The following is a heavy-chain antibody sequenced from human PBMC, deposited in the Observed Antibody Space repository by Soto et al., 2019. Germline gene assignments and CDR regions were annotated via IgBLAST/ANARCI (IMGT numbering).Heavy chain of an antibody. CDR1: GFTFNNYG. Sequence: QVQLVESGGGVVQPGRSLRLSCAASGFTFNNYGMHWVRQAPGKGLEWVAVISNDGSDKYYADSVKGRLTLSRDNSKNTVYLQMNSLRAEATAVYYCAKDQGIAASHGIDWGQGTMVTVSS. CDR2: ISNDGSDK. J-gene: IGHJ3*01. CDR3: AKDQGIAASHGID. V-gene: IGHV3-30*18. D-gene: IGHD6-13*01.